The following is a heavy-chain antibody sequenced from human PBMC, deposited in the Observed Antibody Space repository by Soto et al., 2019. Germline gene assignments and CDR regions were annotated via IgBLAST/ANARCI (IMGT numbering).Heavy chain of an antibody. Sequence: QVLLVQSGAEVKKSGSSVKVSCEASGGTFSSYAINWVRQAPGQGLEWMGGIIPMFGKANYAENFQGRVTISADESTITAYMELSSLTSDDAAVYYCARGYRDGYFYAMDVWGQGTTVTVSS. V-gene: IGHV1-69*01. CDR1: GGTFSSYA. D-gene: IGHD2-2*02. CDR2: IIPMFGKA. J-gene: IGHJ6*02. CDR3: ARGYRDGYFYAMDV.